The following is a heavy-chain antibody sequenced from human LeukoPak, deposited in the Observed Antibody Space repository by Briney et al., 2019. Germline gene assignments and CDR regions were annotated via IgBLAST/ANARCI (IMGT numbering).Heavy chain of an antibody. CDR2: ISDTAMTM. J-gene: IGHJ4*02. Sequence: KTGGSLRLSCEASGFSISEYYIIWFRQPPGRGLESISYISDTAMTMKYADSVRGRFTISRDTAKNSVSLQMNSLTADDTAVYYCSRDLNWHYGDPPQWGQGTLVTVSS. V-gene: IGHV3-11*04. D-gene: IGHD4-17*01. CDR1: GFSISEYY. CDR3: SRDLNWHYGDPPQ.